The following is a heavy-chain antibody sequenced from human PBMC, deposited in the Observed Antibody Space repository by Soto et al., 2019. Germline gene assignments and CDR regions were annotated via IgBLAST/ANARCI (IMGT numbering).Heavy chain of an antibody. Sequence: GAVRLSCAASGFTFSSYAMSWVRQAPGKGLEWVSAISGSGGSTYYADSVKGRFTISSDNSKNPLYLQMNSLRAEDTAVYYCAKAPQYSYGYLYFDYWGQGTLVTVSS. CDR3: AKAPQYSYGYLYFDY. CDR2: ISGSGGST. CDR1: GFTFSSYA. V-gene: IGHV3-23*01. J-gene: IGHJ4*02. D-gene: IGHD5-18*01.